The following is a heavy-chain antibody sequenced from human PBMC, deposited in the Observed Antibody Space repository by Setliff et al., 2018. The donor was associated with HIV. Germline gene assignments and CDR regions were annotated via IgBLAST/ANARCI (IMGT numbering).Heavy chain of an antibody. D-gene: IGHD3-3*01. CDR2: VNVNNDAT. Sequence: ASVKVSCKASGYTFTSHYIHWVRQDPGQGLEWMGWVNVNNDATNYAQKFQGRVSMTRDTSISTAYMELRGLTSDDTAVYYCARNIDMHYDFWSAYDYWGQGALVTVSS. CDR3: ARNIDMHYDFWSAYDY. J-gene: IGHJ4*02. CDR1: GYTFTSHY. V-gene: IGHV1-2*02.